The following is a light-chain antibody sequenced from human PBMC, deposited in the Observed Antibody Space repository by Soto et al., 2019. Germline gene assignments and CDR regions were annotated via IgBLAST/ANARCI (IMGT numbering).Light chain of an antibody. J-gene: IGKJ1*01. Sequence: EIVLTQSPGTLSLSPGERATLSCRASQSVSSSYLAWYQQKPGQAPRLLIYDASSRATGIPDRFSGSGSGTDFALPISRLEPEDFAVYYWQQYGSSPRTFGQGTKVEIK. CDR2: DAS. CDR1: QSVSSSY. V-gene: IGKV3-20*01. CDR3: QQYGSSPRT.